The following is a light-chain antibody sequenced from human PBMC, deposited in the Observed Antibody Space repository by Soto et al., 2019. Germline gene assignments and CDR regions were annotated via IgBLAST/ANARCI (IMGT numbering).Light chain of an antibody. CDR1: QTVSSN. Sequence: EIVMTQSPDTLSVSPGERATLSCRASQTVSSNLAWYQHKPGQAPRLLMYGASSRATGIPDRFSGSGSGTDFTLTISRLEPEDFAVYYCQQYGSSPPITFGQGTRLEIK. CDR3: QQYGSSPPIT. CDR2: GAS. V-gene: IGKV3-20*01. J-gene: IGKJ5*01.